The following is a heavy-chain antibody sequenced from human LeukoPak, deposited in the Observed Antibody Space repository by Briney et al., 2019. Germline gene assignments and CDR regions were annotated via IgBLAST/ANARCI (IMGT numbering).Heavy chain of an antibody. CDR3: GITAMGKRALGY. Sequence: SVKVSCKASGGTFSSYAISWGRRAPGQGLGWMGGIIPIFVTADYAQKFQGRVTIPTDESTTTASMELSSLRSEDPAVYYCGITAMGKRALGYWGQGTLVTASS. CDR1: GGTFSSYA. D-gene: IGHD5-18*01. J-gene: IGHJ4*02. V-gene: IGHV1-69*05. CDR2: IIPIFVTA.